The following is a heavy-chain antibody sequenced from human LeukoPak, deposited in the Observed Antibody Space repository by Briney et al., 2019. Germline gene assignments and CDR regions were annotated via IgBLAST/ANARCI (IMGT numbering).Heavy chain of an antibody. CDR3: ARDAQWLVPEGYYYYMDV. V-gene: IGHV3-21*01. J-gene: IGHJ6*03. Sequence: GGSLRLSCAVSGVTLSNYGMSWVRQAPGKGLERVSSISGRSNHIFYAGSVKGRFTISRDNAKNSLYLQMNSLGAEDTAVYYCARDAQWLVPEGYYYYMDVWGKGTTVTVSS. D-gene: IGHD6-19*01. CDR1: GVTLSNYG. CDR2: ISGRSNHI.